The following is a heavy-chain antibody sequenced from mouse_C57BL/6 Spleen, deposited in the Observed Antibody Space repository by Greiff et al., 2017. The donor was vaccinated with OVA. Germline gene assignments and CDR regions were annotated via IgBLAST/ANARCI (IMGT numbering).Heavy chain of an antibody. V-gene: IGHV1-15*01. Sequence: VQLQQSGAELVRPGASVTLSCKASGYTFTDYEMHWVKQTPVHGLEWIGAIDPETGGTAYNQKFKGKAILTADKSSSTAYMELRSLTSEDSAVYYCTRGYDEDFDYWGQGTTLTVSS. CDR3: TRGYDEDFDY. CDR1: GYTFTDYE. D-gene: IGHD2-2*01. CDR2: IDPETGGT. J-gene: IGHJ2*01.